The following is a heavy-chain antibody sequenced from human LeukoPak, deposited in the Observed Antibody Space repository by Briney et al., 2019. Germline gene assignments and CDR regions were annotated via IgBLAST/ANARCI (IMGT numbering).Heavy chain of an antibody. Sequence: SGPTLVNPTQTLTLTCTFSGFSLSTRGMCVSWIRQPPGKALEWLALIDWDDDKYYSTSLKTRLTISKDTSNNQVVLTMTNMDPVDTATYYWARTPPGGTTVVISHWYFDLWGRGTLVTVSS. D-gene: IGHD4-23*01. CDR2: IDWDDDK. CDR3: ARTPPGGTTVVISHWYFDL. V-gene: IGHV2-70*01. CDR1: GFSLSTRGMC. J-gene: IGHJ2*01.